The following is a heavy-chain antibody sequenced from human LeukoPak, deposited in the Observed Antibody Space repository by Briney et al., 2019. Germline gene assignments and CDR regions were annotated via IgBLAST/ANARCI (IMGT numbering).Heavy chain of an antibody. CDR2: ISAYNGNT. D-gene: IGHD4-17*01. CDR3: ARETNDYGDSYFDY. Sequence: ASVKVSCKASGYTFTSYGISWVRQAPGQGLEWMGWISAYNGNTNYAQKLQGRVTMTTDTFTSTAYMELRSLRSDDTAVYYCARETNDYGDSYFDYWGQGTLVTVSS. V-gene: IGHV1-18*01. CDR1: GYTFTSYG. J-gene: IGHJ4*02.